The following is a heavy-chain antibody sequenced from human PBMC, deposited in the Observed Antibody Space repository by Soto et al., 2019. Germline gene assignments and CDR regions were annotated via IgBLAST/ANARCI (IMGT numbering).Heavy chain of an antibody. CDR1: GFTFSSYW. Sequence: GGSLRLSCAASGFTFSSYWMSWVRQAPGKGLEWVANIKQDGSEKYYVDSVKGRFTISRDNAKNSLYLQMNSLRAEDTAVYYCARVGQQLARGGDYYYGMDVWGQGTTVTVS. V-gene: IGHV3-7*03. D-gene: IGHD6-13*01. J-gene: IGHJ6*02. CDR3: ARVGQQLARGGDYYYGMDV. CDR2: IKQDGSEK.